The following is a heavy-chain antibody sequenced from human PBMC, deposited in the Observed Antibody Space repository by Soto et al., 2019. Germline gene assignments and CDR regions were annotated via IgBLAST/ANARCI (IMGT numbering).Heavy chain of an antibody. J-gene: IGHJ4*02. CDR1: GFTFSSYA. Sequence: EVQLLESGGGLVQPGGSLRLSCAASGFTFSSYAMSWVRQAPGKGLEWVSAISGSGGSTYYADSVKGRFTISRDNSKNTLYLQTNSLRAEDTAVYYCAKDRDDSSGYCYFDYWGQGTLVTVSS. D-gene: IGHD3-22*01. CDR3: AKDRDDSSGYCYFDY. CDR2: ISGSGGST. V-gene: IGHV3-23*01.